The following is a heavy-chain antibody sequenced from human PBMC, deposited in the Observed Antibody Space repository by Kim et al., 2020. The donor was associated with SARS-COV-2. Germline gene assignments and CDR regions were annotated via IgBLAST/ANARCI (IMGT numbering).Heavy chain of an antibody. CDR2: INQDGSEK. CDR1: GFTFRSYW. Sequence: GGSLRLSCAGSGFTFRSYWMSWVRQAPGKGLEWVANINQDGSEKYYVDSVKGRFTISRDNAKNSLFLQMNSLRAEDTAVYYCARDSGSGRPSSYYYGMDVWGQGTTVTVSS. J-gene: IGHJ6*02. CDR3: ARDSGSGRPSSYYYGMDV. D-gene: IGHD1-26*01. V-gene: IGHV3-7*03.